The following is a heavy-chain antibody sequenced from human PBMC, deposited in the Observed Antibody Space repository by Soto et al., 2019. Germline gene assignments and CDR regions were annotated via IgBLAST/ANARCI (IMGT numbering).Heavy chain of an antibody. J-gene: IGHJ4*02. D-gene: IGHD3-10*01. V-gene: IGHV3-23*01. CDR1: GFTFSNYV. CDR2: ISDGGGST. Sequence: EVQLLESGGGLGQPGGSLRLSCAASGFTFSNYVMGWVRQAPGKGLEWVSAISDGGGSTYYADSVKGRFTISRDNSKDTLYLHMGSLRAEDTALYYCAKNRGGYIIYDSGSFDFWGQGTLVTVSS. CDR3: AKNRGGYIIYDSGSFDF.